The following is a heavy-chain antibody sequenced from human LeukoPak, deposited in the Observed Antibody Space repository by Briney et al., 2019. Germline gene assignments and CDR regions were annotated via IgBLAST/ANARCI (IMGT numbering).Heavy chain of an antibody. CDR2: INRDGSTT. CDR3: ARAGYGDLDDAFDI. D-gene: IGHD4-17*01. J-gene: IGHJ3*02. V-gene: IGHV3-74*01. CDR1: GFTFSSYW. Sequence: TGGSLRLSCAASGFTFSSYWMHWVRQASGKGLVWVSRINRDGSTTTYADSVEGRFTISRDNAKNTLYLQMNSLRAEDTAVYYCARAGYGDLDDAFDIWGQGTMVTVSS.